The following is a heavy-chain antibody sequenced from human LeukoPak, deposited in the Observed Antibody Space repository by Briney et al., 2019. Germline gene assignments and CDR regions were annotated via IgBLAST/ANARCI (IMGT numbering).Heavy chain of an antibody. V-gene: IGHV3-30*03. Sequence: GGSLRLSCAASGFTFSSYGMHWVRQAPGKGLEWVAVISYDGSNKYYADSVKGRFTISRDNSKNTLYLQMSSLRAEDTALYYCAVWYVDYWGQGTLVTVSS. CDR2: ISYDGSNK. CDR1: GFTFSSYG. CDR3: AVWYVDY. J-gene: IGHJ4*02.